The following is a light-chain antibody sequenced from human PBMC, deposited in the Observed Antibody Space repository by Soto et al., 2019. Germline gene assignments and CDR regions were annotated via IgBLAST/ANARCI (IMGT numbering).Light chain of an antibody. CDR2: TSS. V-gene: IGKV1-39*01. J-gene: IGKJ1*01. CDR1: QSIGRN. Sequence: DIQMTQSPASLSASVGDRVTVTCLASQSIGRNLNWYQQKPGKAPKLLIYTSSNLQSGVPSRFSGSGSGTDFILTIRSLQPEDFASHYCQQSYSTPPTFGQGTKVDI. CDR3: QQSYSTPPT.